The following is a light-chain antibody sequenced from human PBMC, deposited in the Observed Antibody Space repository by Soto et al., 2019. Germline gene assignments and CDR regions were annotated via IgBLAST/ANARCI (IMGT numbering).Light chain of an antibody. CDR1: QGISSE. V-gene: IGKV3-15*01. CDR2: GAS. CDR3: QQGHNCPLT. Sequence: EIVMTQSPATLSLSPGEIAALSCRSSQGISSELAWYQQKPGQPPRLLIYGASTRATGVPARFTGSVSGSDFTLSICGLQSEDCAVYYCQQGHNCPLTLGQGTRLEI. J-gene: IGKJ2*01.